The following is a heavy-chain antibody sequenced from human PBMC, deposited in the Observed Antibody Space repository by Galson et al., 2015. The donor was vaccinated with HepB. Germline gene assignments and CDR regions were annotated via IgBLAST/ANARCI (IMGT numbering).Heavy chain of an antibody. V-gene: IGHV3-23*01. Sequence: SLRLSCAASGFTFSSYAMSWVRQAPGKGLEWVSAISGSGGSTYYAGSVKGRFTISRDNSKNTLYLQMNSLRAEDTAVYYCAKVRRGYGEYFDYWGQGTLVTVSS. J-gene: IGHJ4*02. CDR3: AKVRRGYGEYFDY. CDR1: GFTFSSYA. CDR2: ISGSGGST. D-gene: IGHD3-10*01.